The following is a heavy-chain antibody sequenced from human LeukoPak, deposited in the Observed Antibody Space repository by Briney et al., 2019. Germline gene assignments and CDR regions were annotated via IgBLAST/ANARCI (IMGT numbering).Heavy chain of an antibody. D-gene: IGHD2-2*01. J-gene: IGHJ6*02. CDR3: TKEVVEAAQGYFSSAMDV. CDR1: GFTFSSYW. Sequence: GGSLRLSCAASGFTFSSYWMSWVRQAPGSGLEWVSTISGSDGSTYYADSVKGRFTISRDNSKNTLYLQMNSLRAEDTAVYYCTKEVVEAAQGYFSSAMDVWGQGTTVTVSS. V-gene: IGHV3-23*01. CDR2: ISGSDGST.